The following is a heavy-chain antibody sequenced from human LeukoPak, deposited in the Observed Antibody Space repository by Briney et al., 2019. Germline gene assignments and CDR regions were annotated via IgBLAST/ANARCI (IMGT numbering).Heavy chain of an antibody. J-gene: IGHJ6*03. CDR2: IRYDGSSK. Sequence: GRSLRLSCAASGFTFSSYGMHWVRQAPGKGLEWVAFIRYDGSSKYYADSVKGRFTISRDNSKNTLYLQMNSLRAEDTAVYYCARKYYDFWSGYSAEDYYYYMDVWGKGTTVTVSS. CDR3: ARKYYDFWSGYSAEDYYYYMDV. V-gene: IGHV3-33*08. D-gene: IGHD3-3*01. CDR1: GFTFSSYG.